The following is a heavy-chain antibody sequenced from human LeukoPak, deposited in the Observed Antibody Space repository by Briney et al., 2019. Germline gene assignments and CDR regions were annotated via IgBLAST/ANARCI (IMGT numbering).Heavy chain of an antibody. J-gene: IGHJ4*02. CDR1: GFTFSSYA. CDR3: ASALLLWFGDFDY. Sequence: GGSLRLSCAASGFTFSSYAMSWVRQAPGKGLEWVSYISSSSSTIYYADSVKGRFTISRDNAKNSLYLQMNSLRAEDTAVYYCASALLLWFGDFDYWGQGTLVTVSS. CDR2: ISSSSSTI. V-gene: IGHV3-48*01. D-gene: IGHD3-10*01.